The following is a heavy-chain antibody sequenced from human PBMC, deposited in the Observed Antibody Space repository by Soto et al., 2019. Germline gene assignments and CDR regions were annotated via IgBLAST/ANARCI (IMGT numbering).Heavy chain of an antibody. CDR3: ARNQYCSGGSCYDWFDP. Sequence: ASVKVSCKASGYTLTSYGISWVRQAHGQGLEWMGWISAYNGNTNYAQKLQGRVTMTTDTSTSTAYMELRSLRSDDTAVYYCARNQYCSGGSCYDWFDPWGQGTLVTVSS. J-gene: IGHJ5*02. D-gene: IGHD2-15*01. V-gene: IGHV1-18*01. CDR2: ISAYNGNT. CDR1: GYTLTSYG.